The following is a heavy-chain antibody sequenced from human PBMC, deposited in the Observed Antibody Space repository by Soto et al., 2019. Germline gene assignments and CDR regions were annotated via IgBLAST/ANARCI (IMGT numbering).Heavy chain of an antibody. CDR1: GGTFSSYT. Sequence: ASVKVSCKASGGTFSSYTISWVRQAPGQGLEWMGRIIPILGIANYAQKFQGRVTITADKSTSTAYMELSSLRSEDTAVYYCARDRMTTVTHYEGWFDPWGQGTLVTVSS. J-gene: IGHJ5*02. D-gene: IGHD4-17*01. V-gene: IGHV1-69*04. CDR2: IIPILGIA. CDR3: ARDRMTTVTHYEGWFDP.